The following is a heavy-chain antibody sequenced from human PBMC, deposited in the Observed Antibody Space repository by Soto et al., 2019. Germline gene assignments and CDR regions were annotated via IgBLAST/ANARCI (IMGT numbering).Heavy chain of an antibody. J-gene: IGHJ4*02. Sequence: EVQLAESGGALVQPGRSLRLSCVASGFTFDDYAIHWVRQTPGKGLEWVSGLTWNGEVLGYADSVKGRFTISRDNAKNHLYLEMNSLRPEDTALYYCVKDSESSCYLTHLDYWGQGTLVTVSS. D-gene: IGHD3-22*01. CDR3: VKDSESSCYLTHLDY. CDR1: GFTFDDYA. V-gene: IGHV3-9*01. CDR2: LTWNGEVL.